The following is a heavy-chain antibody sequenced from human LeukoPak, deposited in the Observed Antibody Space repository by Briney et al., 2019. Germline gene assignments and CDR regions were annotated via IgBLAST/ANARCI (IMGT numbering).Heavy chain of an antibody. J-gene: IGHJ4*02. V-gene: IGHV4-59*02. D-gene: IGHD2-21*01. CDR1: GGSVSSYD. Sequence: ASETLSLTCTVSGGSVSSYDWGWIRQPPGKGLEWIAYIYYSGSTSYKPSLKSRLTISVDTSKNQFSLKLSSVTAADTAVYYCARVLNYCGGDCYDYWGQGTLVTVSS. CDR3: ARVLNYCGGDCYDY. CDR2: IYYSGST.